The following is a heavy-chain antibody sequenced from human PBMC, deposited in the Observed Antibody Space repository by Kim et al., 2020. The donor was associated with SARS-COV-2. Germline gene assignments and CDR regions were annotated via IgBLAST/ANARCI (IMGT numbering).Heavy chain of an antibody. V-gene: IGHV4-59*08. CDR3: ARSSSVTAMVDY. Sequence: SETLSLTCTVSGGSISSYYWSWIRQPPGKGLEWIGYINYSGSTNYNPSLKSRVTISVDTSKNQFSLKLSSVTAADTAVYYCARSSSVTAMVDYWGQGTLGTVSS. CDR2: INYSGST. J-gene: IGHJ4*02. CDR1: GGSISSYY. D-gene: IGHD5-18*01.